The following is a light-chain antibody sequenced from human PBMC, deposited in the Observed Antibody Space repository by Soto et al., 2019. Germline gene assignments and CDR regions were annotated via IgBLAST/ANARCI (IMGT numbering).Light chain of an antibody. CDR3: QQRSNWPRT. CDR2: DVS. Sequence: IVLTQSPAPLSLSPGKRATLSCMASQNISNYLIWYHQKPGQAPRLIIYDVSNRATGIPARFTGSWSGTDCTLTISSLEPEDVAVYYCQQRSNWPRTLGQGTKVDI. CDR1: QNISNY. J-gene: IGKJ1*01. V-gene: IGKV3-11*01.